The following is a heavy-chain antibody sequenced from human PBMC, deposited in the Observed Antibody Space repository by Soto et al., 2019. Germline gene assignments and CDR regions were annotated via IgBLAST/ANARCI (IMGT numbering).Heavy chain of an antibody. D-gene: IGHD4-17*01. CDR2: INAGNGKT. CDR3: ANDGDYYYYGMDV. J-gene: IGHJ6*02. CDR1: GYTFSNYA. Sequence: ASVKVSCKASGYTFSNYATHWVRQAPGQRLEWMGWINAGNGKTKYSQNFQGRVTITRDTSASTAYMELSSLRSEDTAVYYCANDGDYYYYGMDVWGQGTTVTVSS. V-gene: IGHV1-3*01.